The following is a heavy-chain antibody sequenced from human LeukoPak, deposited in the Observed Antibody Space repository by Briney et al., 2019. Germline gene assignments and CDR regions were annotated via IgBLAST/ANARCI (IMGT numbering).Heavy chain of an antibody. CDR3: SRDWGRIWFGELGNWFDP. CDR1: GGSFSGYY. Sequence: SETLSLTCAVYGGSFSGYYWSWIRQPPGKGLEWIGEINNSGSTNNNPSLKRRVTIIVEKYKNKIPLKLSSVTAADTAVYYCSRDWGRIWFGELGNWFDPWGQGTLVTVSS. D-gene: IGHD3-10*01. CDR2: INNSGST. J-gene: IGHJ5*02. V-gene: IGHV4-34*01.